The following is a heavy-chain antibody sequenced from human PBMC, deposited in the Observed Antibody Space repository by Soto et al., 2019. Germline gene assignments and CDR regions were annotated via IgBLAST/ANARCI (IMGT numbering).Heavy chain of an antibody. D-gene: IGHD2-8*01. V-gene: IGHV1-18*04. CDR1: GYKFTTYG. J-gene: IGHJ6*02. CDR3: SRGLGTNGLDV. CDR2: ISTYSGNT. Sequence: ASVKVSCKASGYKFTTYGITWVRQVPGQGLEWMGGISTYSGNTDSAQKFQDRVTMTTDTSTSTAYMELTSLRSDDTAVYYCSRGLGTNGLDVWGQGTTVTVSS.